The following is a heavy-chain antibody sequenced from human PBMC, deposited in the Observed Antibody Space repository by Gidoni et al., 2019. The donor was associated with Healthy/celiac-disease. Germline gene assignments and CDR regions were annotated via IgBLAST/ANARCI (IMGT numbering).Heavy chain of an antibody. J-gene: IGHJ4*02. CDR2: IYYSGST. CDR3: ASPAWGSYRAEDY. D-gene: IGHD3-16*02. Sequence: QLQLQESGPGLVKPSETLSLTCTVSGGSISSSSYYWGWIRQPPGKGLEGIGSIYYSGSTYYNPSLKSRVTISVDTSKNQFSLKLSSVTAADTAVYYCASPAWGSYRAEDYWGQGTLVTVSS. CDR1: GGSISSSSYY. V-gene: IGHV4-39*01.